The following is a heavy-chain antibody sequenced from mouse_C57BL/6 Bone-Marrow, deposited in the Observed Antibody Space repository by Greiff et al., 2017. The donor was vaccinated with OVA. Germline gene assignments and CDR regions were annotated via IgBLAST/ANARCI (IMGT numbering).Heavy chain of an antibody. V-gene: IGHV1-5*01. CDR1: GYTFTSYW. J-gene: IGHJ3*01. CDR3: TRARVYGYDGTWCAY. D-gene: IGHD2-2*01. CDR2: IYPGNSDT. Sequence: EVQLQQSGTVLARPGASVKMSCTTSGYTFTSYWMHWVKQRPGQGLEWIGAIYPGNSDTSYNQKFKGKAKLTAVTSASTAYMERSSLTNEDSSVYYCTRARVYGYDGTWCAYWGPGTLVTVSA.